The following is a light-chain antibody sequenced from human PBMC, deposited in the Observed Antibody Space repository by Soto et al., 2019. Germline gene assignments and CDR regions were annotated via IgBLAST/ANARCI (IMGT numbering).Light chain of an antibody. J-gene: IGKJ1*01. CDR2: LGS. V-gene: IGKV2-28*01. CDR3: MQALQTPWT. Sequence: DIVMTHSPLSLPVTPGGPPSISCXSGXSLLQINAYNWLDWYLQRPGQSPQLLIYLGSNRASGVPDRFSGNGSGTDFTLKISRVEAEDVGVYYCMQALQTPWTFGQGTKVDIK. CDR1: XSLLQINAYNW.